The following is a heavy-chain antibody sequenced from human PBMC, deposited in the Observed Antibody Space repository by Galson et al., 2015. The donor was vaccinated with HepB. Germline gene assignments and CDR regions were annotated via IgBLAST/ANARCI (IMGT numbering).Heavy chain of an antibody. D-gene: IGHD6-13*01. CDR2: ISYDGSNK. CDR1: GFTFSSYG. CDR3: AKEWGSSWYYGMDV. V-gene: IGHV3-30*18. J-gene: IGHJ6*02. Sequence: SLRLSCAASGFTFSSYGMHWVRQAPGKGLEWVAVISYDGSNKYYADSVKGRFTISRDNSKNTLYLQMNSLRAEDTAVYYCAKEWGSSWYYGMDVWGQGTTVTVSS.